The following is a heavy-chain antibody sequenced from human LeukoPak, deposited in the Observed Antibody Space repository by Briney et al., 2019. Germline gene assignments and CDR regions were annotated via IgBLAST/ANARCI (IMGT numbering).Heavy chain of an antibody. Sequence: SETLSLTCTVSGGSISSNSHYWGWIRQPPGKGLEWIGEINHSGSTNYNPSLKSRVTISVDTSKNQFSLKLSSVTAADTAVYYCASVWEQQLVLSWFDPWGQGTLVTVSS. CDR2: INHSGST. J-gene: IGHJ5*02. CDR3: ASVWEQQLVLSWFDP. V-gene: IGHV4-39*07. D-gene: IGHD6-13*01. CDR1: GGSISSNSHY.